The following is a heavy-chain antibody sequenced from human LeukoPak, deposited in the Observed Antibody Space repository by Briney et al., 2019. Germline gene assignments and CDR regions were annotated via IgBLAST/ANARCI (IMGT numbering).Heavy chain of an antibody. Sequence: SETLSLTCTVSGDFITAYYWSWIRQPPGKGLEWIGYVYYTGSTEYNPSLRSRVTISLEMSKHQFSLNLTSVTAADTAVYYCARDFYAQTGTTPFDYWGQGTLVTVSS. V-gene: IGHV4-59*01. J-gene: IGHJ4*02. D-gene: IGHD1-1*01. CDR2: VYYTGST. CDR1: GDFITAYY. CDR3: ARDFYAQTGTTPFDY.